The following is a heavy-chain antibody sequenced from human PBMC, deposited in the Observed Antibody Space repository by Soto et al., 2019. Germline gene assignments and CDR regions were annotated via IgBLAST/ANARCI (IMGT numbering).Heavy chain of an antibody. V-gene: IGHV4-61*08. CDR1: GGSVSGGDFF. D-gene: IGHD6-19*01. J-gene: IGHJ4*02. CDR2: IRYSRDT. CDR3: ATTGRTAVTGSVPDY. Sequence: QVQLQESGPGLVKPSETLSLTCIVSGGSVSGGDFFWSWIRQPPGRTLEYIGYIRYSRDTNYSPSLKSRVSMSIDTSKNQFSLNLSSVTAADTAVYYCATTGRTAVTGSVPDYWGQGTLVTVSS.